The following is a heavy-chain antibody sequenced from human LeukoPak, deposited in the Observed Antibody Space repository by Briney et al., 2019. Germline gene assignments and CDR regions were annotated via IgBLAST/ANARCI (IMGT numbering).Heavy chain of an antibody. CDR2: IYYSGST. J-gene: IGHJ4*02. Sequence: SETLSLTCTVSGGSISSGGYYWSWIRQHPGQGLEWIGYIYYSGSTYYNPSLKSRVTISVDTSKNQFSLKLSSVTAADTAVYYCATLERGYDSSWGQGTLVTVSS. V-gene: IGHV4-31*03. CDR3: ATLERGYDSS. D-gene: IGHD5-12*01. CDR1: GGSISSGGYY.